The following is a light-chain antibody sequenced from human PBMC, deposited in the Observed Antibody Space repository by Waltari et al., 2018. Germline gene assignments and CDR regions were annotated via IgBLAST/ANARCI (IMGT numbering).Light chain of an antibody. Sequence: DIQMTQSPSSLSASVGDRVTITCRASQNINSWLAWYQQKPEKAPKSRLYTTSSLQSGVPSRFSGSVSGTDFTLTISSLQPEDFATYYCQQYNSYPLTFGGGTKVELK. CDR3: QQYNSYPLT. V-gene: IGKV1D-16*01. J-gene: IGKJ4*01. CDR1: QNINSW. CDR2: TTS.